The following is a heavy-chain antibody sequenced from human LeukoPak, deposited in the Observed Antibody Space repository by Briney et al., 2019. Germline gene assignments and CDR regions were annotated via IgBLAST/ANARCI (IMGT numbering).Heavy chain of an antibody. D-gene: IGHD2-2*01. CDR1: GFSFSSYS. J-gene: IGHJ4*02. CDR2: ISSNGGST. Sequence: GGSLRLSCAASGFSFSSYSMNWVRQAPGKGLEYVSAISSNGGSTYYADSVKGRFTISRDNSKNTLYLQMSSLRAEDTAVYYCVKSDYCSSTSCYAHFDYWGQGTLVTVSS. CDR3: VKSDYCSSTSCYAHFDY. V-gene: IGHV3-64D*09.